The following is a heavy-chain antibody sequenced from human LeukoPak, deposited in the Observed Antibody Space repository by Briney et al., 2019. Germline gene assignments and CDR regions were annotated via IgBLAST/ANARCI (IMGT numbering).Heavy chain of an antibody. CDR2: ISYDGSNK. D-gene: IGHD4-17*01. Sequence: GGSLRLSCAASGFTFSSYAMHWVRQAPGKGLEWVAVISYDGSNKYYADSVKGRFTISRDNSKNTLYLQMNSLRAEDTAVYYCARAGSADYGDYSEYWGQGTLVTVSS. V-gene: IGHV3-30-3*01. CDR1: GFTFSSYA. CDR3: ARAGSADYGDYSEY. J-gene: IGHJ4*02.